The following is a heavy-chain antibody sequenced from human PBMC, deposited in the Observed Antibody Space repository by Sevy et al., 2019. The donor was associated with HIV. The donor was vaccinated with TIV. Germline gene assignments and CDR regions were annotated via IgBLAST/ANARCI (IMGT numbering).Heavy chain of an antibody. Sequence: GGSLRLSCAASGFTFSSYWMSWVRQAPGKGLEWVAVISYDGSNKYYADSVKGRFTISRDNSKNTLYLQMNSLRAEDTAVYYCARDPRNTITMVRGVIAWGTDYWGQGTLVTVSS. D-gene: IGHD3-10*01. J-gene: IGHJ4*02. CDR1: GFTFSSYW. V-gene: IGHV3-30-3*01. CDR2: ISYDGSNK. CDR3: ARDPRNTITMVRGVIAWGTDY.